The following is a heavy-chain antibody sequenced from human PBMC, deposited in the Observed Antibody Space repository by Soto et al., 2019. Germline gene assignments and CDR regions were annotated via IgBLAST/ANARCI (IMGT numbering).Heavy chain of an antibody. V-gene: IGHV1-69*05. J-gene: IGHJ5*02. CDR1: GGTFSSYA. CDR2: MIPIFGTA. CDR3: ARLRRPAARRWFDP. D-gene: IGHD2-2*01. Sequence: SVKVSCKASGGTFSSYAISWVRQAPGQGLEWMGWMIPIFGTADYAQKFQGRVTMTTNTSTSTAYMELSSLRSEDTAVYYCARLRRPAARRWFDPWG.